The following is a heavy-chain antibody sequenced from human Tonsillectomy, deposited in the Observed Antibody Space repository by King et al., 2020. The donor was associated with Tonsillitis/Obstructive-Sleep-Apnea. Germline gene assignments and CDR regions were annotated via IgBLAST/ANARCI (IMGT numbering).Heavy chain of an antibody. CDR2: FDPEDGET. V-gene: IGHV1-24*01. D-gene: IGHD3-22*01. J-gene: IGHJ3*02. Sequence: VKLVQSGAEVKKPGASVKVSCKVSGYTLTELSMHWVRQAPGKGLEWMGGFDPEDGETIYAQKFQGRVTMTEDTSTDTAYMELSSLRSEDTAVYYCATDHYDSSGYYYQRDAFDIWGQGTMVTVSS. CDR3: ATDHYDSSGYYYQRDAFDI. CDR1: GYTLTELS.